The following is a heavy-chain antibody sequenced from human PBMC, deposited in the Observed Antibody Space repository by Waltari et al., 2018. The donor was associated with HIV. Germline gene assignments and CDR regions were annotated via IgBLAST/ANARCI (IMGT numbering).Heavy chain of an antibody. J-gene: IGHJ5*02. CDR3: ARTDSMTGFGGSWFDP. CDR1: GYLFTSSA. Sequence: QVQLVQSGSELKKPGALLKVSCKASGYLFTSSAINWVRKAPGQGLEWMGWINTKTGTPTYAQDFTGRFVFSLDTSVNTAYLQISSLKPDDTAVYYCARTDSMTGFGGSWFDPWGQGTLVTVSP. V-gene: IGHV7-4-1*02. CDR2: INTKTGTP. D-gene: IGHD3-10*01.